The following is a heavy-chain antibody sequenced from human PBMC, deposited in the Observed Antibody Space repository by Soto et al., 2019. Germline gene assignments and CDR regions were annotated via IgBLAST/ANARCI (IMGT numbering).Heavy chain of an antibody. CDR3: AKDLGYCSGGSCYYFDY. V-gene: IGHV3-30*18. CDR1: GFTFSSYG. Sequence: GGSLRLSCAASGFTFSSYGMHWVRQAPGKGLEWVAVISYDGSNKYYADSVKGRFTISRDNSKNTLYLQMNSLRAEDTAVYYCAKDLGYCSGGSCYYFDYWGQGTLVTVSS. CDR2: ISYDGSNK. J-gene: IGHJ4*02. D-gene: IGHD2-15*01.